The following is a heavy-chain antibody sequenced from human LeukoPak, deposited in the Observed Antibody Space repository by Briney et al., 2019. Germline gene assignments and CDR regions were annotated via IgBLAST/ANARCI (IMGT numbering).Heavy chain of an antibody. CDR3: ARGGRLGELSLGQNAFDI. V-gene: IGHV1-2*02. D-gene: IGHD3-16*01. Sequence: ASVKVSCKTSGYTFTDYYVHWVRQAPGQGLEWLAWINPDSGATNFAQRFQGRVTMTRGTSISTAFMELSRLRSDDTAMYYCARGGRLGELSLGQNAFDIWGQGTMVTVSS. CDR2: INPDSGAT. CDR1: GYTFTDYY. J-gene: IGHJ3*02.